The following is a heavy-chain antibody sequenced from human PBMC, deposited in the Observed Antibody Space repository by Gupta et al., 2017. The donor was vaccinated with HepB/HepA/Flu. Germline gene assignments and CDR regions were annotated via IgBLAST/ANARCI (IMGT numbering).Heavy chain of an antibody. CDR2: IIPIFGTA. D-gene: IGHD1-26*01. CDR1: GGTFSSYA. V-gene: IGHV1-69*01. Sequence: QVQLVQSGAEVKKPGSSVKVSCKASGGTFSSYAISWVRQAPGQGLEWMGGIIPIFGTANYAQKFQGRVTITADESTSTAYMELSSLRSEDTAVXYXASMDVXPLVGATTNYFDYWGQGTLVTVSS. J-gene: IGHJ4*02. CDR3: ASMDVXPLVGATTNYFDY.